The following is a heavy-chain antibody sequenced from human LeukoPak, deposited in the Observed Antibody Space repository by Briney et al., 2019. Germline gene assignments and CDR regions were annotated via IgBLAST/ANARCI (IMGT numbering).Heavy chain of an antibody. CDR1: GGSISSSSYY. CDR2: IYYSGST. CDR3: AREKSVRGGSYYGSGTYLYYYMDV. V-gene: IGHV4-39*07. J-gene: IGHJ6*03. D-gene: IGHD3-10*01. Sequence: SETLSLTCTVSGGSISSSSYYWGWIRQPPGKGLEWIGSIYYSGSTYYNPSLKSRVTISVDTSKNQFSLKLSSVTAADTAVYYCAREKSVRGGSYYGSGTYLYYYMDVWGKGTTVTISS.